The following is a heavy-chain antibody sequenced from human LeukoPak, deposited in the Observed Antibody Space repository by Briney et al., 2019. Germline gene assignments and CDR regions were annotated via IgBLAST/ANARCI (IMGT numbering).Heavy chain of an antibody. V-gene: IGHV3-21*01. J-gene: IGHJ4*02. CDR2: ISSSSSYI. CDR1: GFTVSSKY. Sequence: GGSLRLSCAASGFTVSSKYMSWVRQAPGKGLEWVSSISSSSSYIYYADSVKGRFTISRDNAKNSLYLQMNSLRAEDTAVYYCARPTAGTIDYWGQGTLVTVSS. CDR3: ARPTAGTIDY. D-gene: IGHD1-14*01.